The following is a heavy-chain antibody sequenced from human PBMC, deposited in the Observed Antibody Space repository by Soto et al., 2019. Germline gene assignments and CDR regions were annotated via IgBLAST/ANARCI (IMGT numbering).Heavy chain of an antibody. CDR3: AKAPRSTVTTFFDY. CDR1: VFTFSSYA. CDR2: ISGSGGST. V-gene: IGHV3-23*01. D-gene: IGHD4-4*01. J-gene: IGHJ4*02. Sequence: EVQLLESGGGLVQPGGSLRLSCAASVFTFSSYAMSWVRQAPGKGLEWVSAISGSGGSTYYADSVKGRFTISRDNSKNTLYLQMNSLRDEDTAVYYCAKAPRSTVTTFFDYWGQGTLVTVSS.